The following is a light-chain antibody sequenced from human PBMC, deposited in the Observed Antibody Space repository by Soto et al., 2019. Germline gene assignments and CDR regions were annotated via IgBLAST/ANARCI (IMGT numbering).Light chain of an antibody. CDR2: GAS. CDR1: QSVSSN. V-gene: IGKV3-15*01. CDR3: QQYNNWPPKWT. J-gene: IGKJ1*01. Sequence: EIVMTQSPATLSVSPGGRATLSCRASQSVSSNLAWYQQKPGQAPRLLIYGASTRATGIPARFSGSGSGTEFTLTISSLQSEDFAVYYCQQYNNWPPKWTFGQGTKVDIK.